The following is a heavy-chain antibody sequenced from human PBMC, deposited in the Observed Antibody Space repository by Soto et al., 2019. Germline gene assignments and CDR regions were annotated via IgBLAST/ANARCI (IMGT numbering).Heavy chain of an antibody. V-gene: IGHV1-69*06. CDR1: GYTFTSYD. CDR3: ARDDTMIVVVGGGYYYYYGMDV. CDR2: IIPIFGTA. J-gene: IGHJ6*02. Sequence: GASVKFSCKASGYTFTSYDISWVRQAPGQGLEWMGGIIPIFGTANYAQKFQGRVTITADKSTSTAYMELSSLRSEDTAVYYCARDDTMIVVVGGGYYYYYGMDVWGQGTTVTVSS. D-gene: IGHD3-22*01.